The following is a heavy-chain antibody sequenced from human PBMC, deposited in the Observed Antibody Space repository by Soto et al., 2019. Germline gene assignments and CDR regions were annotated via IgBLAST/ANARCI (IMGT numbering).Heavy chain of an antibody. Sequence: PSETLSLTCAVYGGSFSGYYWSWIRQPPGKGLESIGEINHSGSTNYNPSLKSRVTISVDTSKNQFSLKLSSVTAADTAVYYCARGRLEWLLLGSPLYYYYGMDVWGQGTTVTVSS. J-gene: IGHJ6*02. CDR1: GGSFSGYY. CDR3: ARGRLEWLLLGSPLYYYYGMDV. CDR2: INHSGST. V-gene: IGHV4-34*01. D-gene: IGHD3-3*01.